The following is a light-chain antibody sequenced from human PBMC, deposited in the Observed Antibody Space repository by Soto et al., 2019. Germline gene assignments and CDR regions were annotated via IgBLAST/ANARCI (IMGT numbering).Light chain of an antibody. Sequence: EIVLTQSPGTLSLSPGERATLSCRASQSVSSSYLAWYQQKPGQAPRLLIYGASSRATGIPDRFSGSGSGTDFTLTISSLQPEDLATYYCKQSKSFPLTFGGGTKVEIK. CDR1: QSVSSSY. V-gene: IGKV3-20*01. J-gene: IGKJ4*01. CDR2: GAS. CDR3: KQSKSFPLT.